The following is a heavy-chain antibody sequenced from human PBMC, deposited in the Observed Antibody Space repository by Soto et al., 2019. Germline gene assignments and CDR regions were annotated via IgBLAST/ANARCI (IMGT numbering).Heavy chain of an antibody. D-gene: IGHD6-6*01. CDR1: GFTFSDYY. Sequence: QVQLVESGGGLVKPGGSLRLSCAASGFTFSDYYMNWIRQAPGKGLEWVSYITSSGRTTYYADSVKGRFTISRDNAKNSLYLQRNSLVAVDPALYYCARDRGLVLEYSSSPRSYYGMDVWGQGTTVTVSS. CDR3: ARDRGLVLEYSSSPRSYYGMDV. V-gene: IGHV3-11*01. CDR2: ITSSGRTT. J-gene: IGHJ6*02.